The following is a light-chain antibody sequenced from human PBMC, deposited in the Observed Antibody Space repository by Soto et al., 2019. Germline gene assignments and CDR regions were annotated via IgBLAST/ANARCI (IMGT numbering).Light chain of an antibody. CDR1: QGIGDT. Sequence: EVVMRHFSTTPSVSPGQGAPLSFRASQGIGDTLAWYQHKPGQTPRLLIYDTSTRATGVPTRFSGSRSGTDFTLTISRLEPEDFAVYYCQQYGSSGTFGQGTKVDIK. J-gene: IGKJ1*01. V-gene: IGKV3-15*01. CDR2: DTS. CDR3: QQYGSSGT.